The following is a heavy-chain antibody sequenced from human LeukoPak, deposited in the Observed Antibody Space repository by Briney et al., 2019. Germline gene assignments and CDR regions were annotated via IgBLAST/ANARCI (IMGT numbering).Heavy chain of an antibody. D-gene: IGHD6-13*01. CDR1: GYTFTSYG. Sequence: ASVKVSCKASGYTFTSYGISWVRQAPGQGLEWMGWISAYNGNTNYAQKLQGRVTMTTDTSTSTAYMELRSLRSDDTAVYYCARAEGSSSWYQNWFDPWGQGTLVTVSS. J-gene: IGHJ5*02. V-gene: IGHV1-18*01. CDR2: ISAYNGNT. CDR3: ARAEGSSSWYQNWFDP.